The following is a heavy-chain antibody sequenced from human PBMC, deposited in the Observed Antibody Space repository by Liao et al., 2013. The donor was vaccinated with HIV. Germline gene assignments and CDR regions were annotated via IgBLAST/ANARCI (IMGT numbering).Heavy chain of an antibody. Sequence: QVQLQESGPGLVKPSQTLSLTCSVSGVSISSGDYYWSWIRQPSGKGLEWIGYIYYSGSTYYIPSLKSRVTISVDTSKNQFSLKLNSVTAADTAVYYCARCRGYADAFDIWGQGTMVTVSS. CDR2: IYYSGST. J-gene: IGHJ3*02. D-gene: IGHD5-12*01. CDR3: ARCRGYADAFDI. V-gene: IGHV4-30-4*08. CDR1: GVSISSGDYY.